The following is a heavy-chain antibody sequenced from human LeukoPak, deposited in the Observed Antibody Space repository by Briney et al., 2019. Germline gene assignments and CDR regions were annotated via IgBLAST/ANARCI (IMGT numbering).Heavy chain of an antibody. CDR1: GLTFSNAW. V-gene: IGHV3-15*01. D-gene: IGHD3-10*01. Sequence: PGGSLRLSCAASGLTFSNAWMSWVRQAPGKGLEWVGRIKSKTDGGTTDYAAPVKGRFTISRDDSKNTLYLQMNSLKTEDTAVYYCTTANGELLWFGEAGFDYWGQGTLVTVSS. CDR2: IKSKTDGGTT. J-gene: IGHJ4*02. CDR3: TTANGELLWFGEAGFDY.